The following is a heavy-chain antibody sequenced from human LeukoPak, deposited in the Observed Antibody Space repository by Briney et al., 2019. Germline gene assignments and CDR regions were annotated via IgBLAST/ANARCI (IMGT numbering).Heavy chain of an antibody. V-gene: IGHV1-18*01. Sequence: ASVKVSCKASGYTFTSYGISWVRQAPGQGLEWMGWISAYNGNTNYAQKLQGRVTMTTDTSTSIAYMELRSLRSDDTAVYYCARVDMIVVVSPFDYWGQGTLVTISS. CDR2: ISAYNGNT. D-gene: IGHD3-22*01. CDR3: ARVDMIVVVSPFDY. J-gene: IGHJ4*02. CDR1: GYTFTSYG.